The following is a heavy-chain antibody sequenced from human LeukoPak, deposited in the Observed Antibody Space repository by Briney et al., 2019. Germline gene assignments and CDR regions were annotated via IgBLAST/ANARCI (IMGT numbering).Heavy chain of an antibody. Sequence: GGSLRLSCAASEFSVGSNYMTWVRQAPGKGLEWVSLIYSGGSTYYADSVKGRFTISRDNSKNTLYLQMNSLRAEDTAVYYCARDHYYGSGSYSDYWGQGTLVTVSS. CDR1: EFSVGSNY. CDR3: ARDHYYGSGSYSDY. V-gene: IGHV3-66*01. J-gene: IGHJ4*02. CDR2: IYSGGST. D-gene: IGHD3-10*01.